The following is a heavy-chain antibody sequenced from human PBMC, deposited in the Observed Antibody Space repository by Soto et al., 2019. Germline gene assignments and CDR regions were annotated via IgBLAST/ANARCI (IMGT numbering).Heavy chain of an antibody. D-gene: IGHD1-26*01. CDR1: GFTFSSYW. Sequence: GGSLRLSCAASGFTFSSYWMHWARQAPGEGLVWVSRINGDASTTSYADSVKGRFTVSRDNAKNTLYLQMNSLRVEDTAVYYCARRGVGFDPWGQGTLVTVSS. CDR2: INGDASTT. V-gene: IGHV3-74*03. CDR3: ARRGVGFDP. J-gene: IGHJ5*02.